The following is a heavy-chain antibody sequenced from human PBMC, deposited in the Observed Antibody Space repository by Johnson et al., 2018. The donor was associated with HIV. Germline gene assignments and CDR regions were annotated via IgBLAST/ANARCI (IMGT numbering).Heavy chain of an antibody. CDR1: GFTVSSNY. Sequence: QLVESGGGLVQPGGSLRLSCAASGFTVSSNYMTWVRQGPGRGLEWVSVLYSGGDTYYADSVKGRFTISRDNSKNTLYVQMNSLRAEDTAGYYCARRGTSSSSGLHAFDIWGQGTMVTVSS. J-gene: IGHJ3*02. CDR3: ARRGTSSSSGLHAFDI. CDR2: LYSGGDT. V-gene: IGHV3-66*02. D-gene: IGHD6-6*01.